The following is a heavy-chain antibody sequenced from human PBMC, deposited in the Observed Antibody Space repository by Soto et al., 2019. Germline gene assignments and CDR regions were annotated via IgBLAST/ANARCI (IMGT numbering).Heavy chain of an antibody. CDR1: GYTFTGYY. J-gene: IGHJ4*02. CDR2: INPNSGGT. V-gene: IGHV1-2*02. CDR3: ARGHGYSYENYFDY. Sequence: GASVKVSCKASGYTFTGYYMHWVRQAPGQGLEWMGWINPNSGGTNYAQKFQGRVTMTRDTSISTAYMELSRLRSDDTAVYYCARGHGYSYENYFDYWGQGTLVTVSS. D-gene: IGHD5-18*01.